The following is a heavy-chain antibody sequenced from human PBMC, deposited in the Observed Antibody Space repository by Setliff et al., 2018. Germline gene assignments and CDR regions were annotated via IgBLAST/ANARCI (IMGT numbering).Heavy chain of an antibody. CDR1: GFTFSNYA. Sequence: SGGSLRLSCAASGFTFSNYAMSWVRQAPGKGLEWIGRITNKVKGYTTEYAASVRGRFTISRDDSKSSLYLQMNSLKTEDTAVYYCADAGSAKGLDIWGQGTTVTAP. J-gene: IGHJ6*02. CDR3: ADAGSAKGLDI. V-gene: IGHV3-72*01. D-gene: IGHD6-19*01. CDR2: ITNKVKGYTT.